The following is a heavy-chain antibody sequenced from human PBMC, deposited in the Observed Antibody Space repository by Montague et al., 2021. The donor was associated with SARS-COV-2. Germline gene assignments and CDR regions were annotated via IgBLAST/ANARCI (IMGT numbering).Heavy chain of an antibody. CDR1: GGSITNNIYY. CDR2: IYYTGNT. V-gene: IGHV4-39*07. J-gene: IGHJ4*02. D-gene: IGHD4-17*01. CDR3: ASVYTVTYYCDY. Sequence: SETLSLTCTVSGGSITNNIYYWAWIRQPPGKGLEWFVSIYYTGNTYYXXXLKSRITISIYTSKNQFSLKLSSVTAADTSFYYCASVYTVTYYCDYWGRGTLVTVSS.